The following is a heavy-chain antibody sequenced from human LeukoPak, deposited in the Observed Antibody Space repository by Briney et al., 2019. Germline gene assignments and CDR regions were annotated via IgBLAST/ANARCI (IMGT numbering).Heavy chain of an antibody. J-gene: IGHJ4*02. V-gene: IGHV3-74*01. CDR3: ARGRSGSNYYYFDH. D-gene: IGHD1-26*01. CDR2: ISGDGSST. CDR1: GFTFSGYW. Sequence: GGSLRLSCAASGFTFSGYWMHWVRQAPGRGLVWVSRISGDGSSTNYADSVKGRFTISRDNAKNTLYLQMNSLRAEDTAVYYCARGRSGSNYYYFDHWGQGTLVPVSS.